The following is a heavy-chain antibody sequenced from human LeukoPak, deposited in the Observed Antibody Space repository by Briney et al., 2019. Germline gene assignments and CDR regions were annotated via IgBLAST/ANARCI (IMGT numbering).Heavy chain of an antibody. V-gene: IGHV3-23*01. CDR3: TKDLGDWTALQIDY. CDR1: GFTYSNYA. D-gene: IGHD3-16*01. Sequence: GGSLRLSCEASGFTYSNYAVNWVRQAPGKGLEWVSSITGNGIYTYYADSVKGRFTISRDNFKNTLYLQMNSLRAEDTAIYYCTKDLGDWTALQIDYWGQGTLVTVSS. J-gene: IGHJ4*02. CDR2: ITGNGIYT.